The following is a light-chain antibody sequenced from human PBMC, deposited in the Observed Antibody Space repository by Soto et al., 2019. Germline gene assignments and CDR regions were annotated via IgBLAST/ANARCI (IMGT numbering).Light chain of an antibody. CDR2: LNSDGSH. J-gene: IGLJ2*01. CDR3: QTWDTGIRV. Sequence: QSVLTQSPSASASLGASVKLTCTLSSGHSSYVIAWHQQQPEKGPRYLMKLNSDGSHTRGDGIPDRFSGSSSGAERYLTISSLQSEDEADYYCQTWDTGIRVFGGGTKLTVL. V-gene: IGLV4-69*01. CDR1: SGHSSYV.